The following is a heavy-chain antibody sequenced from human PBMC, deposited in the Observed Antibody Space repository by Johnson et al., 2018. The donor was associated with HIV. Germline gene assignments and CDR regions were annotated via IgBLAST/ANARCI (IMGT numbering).Heavy chain of an antibody. V-gene: IGHV3-20*04. CDR2: INWSGGGT. CDR1: GFKLYEYD. CDR3: AREVGITWELRGGRVFDI. D-gene: IGHD1-26*01. Sequence: MMLVESGGGLVQPGGSLRISCVASGFKLYEYDVSWVRQVPGKGLEWVSGINWSGGGTAYADSLKGRFTISREDAKNSLYLQMNSLRAGDTAVYYCAREVGITWELRGGRVFDIWGQGT. J-gene: IGHJ3*02.